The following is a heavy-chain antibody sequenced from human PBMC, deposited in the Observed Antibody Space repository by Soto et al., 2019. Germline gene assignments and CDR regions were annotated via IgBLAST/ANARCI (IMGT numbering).Heavy chain of an antibody. CDR2: IYWDDDK. CDR3: ARRRTALDY. Sequence: QITLKESGPTLVKPTQTLTLTCTFSGFSLSTSGVGVGWIRQPPGKALEWLALIYWDDDKRYSPSLKSRLTITKDTSKNQVVLTMTNMDPGDTATYFCARRRTALDYWGQGTLVTVSS. J-gene: IGHJ4*02. CDR1: GFSLSTSGVG. D-gene: IGHD2-21*02. V-gene: IGHV2-5*02.